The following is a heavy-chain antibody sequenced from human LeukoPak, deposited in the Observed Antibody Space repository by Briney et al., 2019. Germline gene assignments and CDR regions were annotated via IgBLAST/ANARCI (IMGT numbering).Heavy chain of an antibody. Sequence: PSETLSLTCTVSGGSISSYYWSWIRQPAGKGVEWVGRIYTSGSTNYNPSLKSRVTISVDTSKNHFSLKLSSVTAADTAVYYCARDLGGYCSSTSCLLGPFDYWGQGTLVTVSS. CDR1: GGSISSYY. D-gene: IGHD2-2*01. J-gene: IGHJ4*02. CDR2: IYTSGST. CDR3: ARDLGGYCSSTSCLLGPFDY. V-gene: IGHV4-4*07.